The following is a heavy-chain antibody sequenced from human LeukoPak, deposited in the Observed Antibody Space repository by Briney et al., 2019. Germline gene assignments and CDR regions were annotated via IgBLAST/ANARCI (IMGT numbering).Heavy chain of an antibody. CDR2: ISWNSGSI. CDR1: GFTFDDYA. CDR3: AKEGYYDSSGYLLN. D-gene: IGHD3-22*01. J-gene: IGHJ4*02. V-gene: IGHV3-9*01. Sequence: GGSLRLSRAASGFTFDDYAMHWVRQAPGKGLEWVSGISWNSGSIGYADSVKGRFTISRDNAKNSLYLQMNSLRAEDTALYYCAKEGYYDSSGYLLNWGQGTLVTVSS.